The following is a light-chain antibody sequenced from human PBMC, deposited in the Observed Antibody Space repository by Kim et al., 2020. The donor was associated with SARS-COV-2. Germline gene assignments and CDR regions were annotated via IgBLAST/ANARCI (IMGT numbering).Light chain of an antibody. V-gene: IGKV4-1*01. Sequence: DIVMTQSPDSLAVSLGERATINCKSSQSVLYSSNNKNYLAWYQQKPGQPPKLLIYWASTRESGVPDRFSGSGSGTDFTLTISSLQAEDVAVYYCQQYYSPWYTFGQGTKLEIK. CDR1: QSVLYSSNNKNY. CDR3: QQYYSPWYT. CDR2: WAS. J-gene: IGKJ2*01.